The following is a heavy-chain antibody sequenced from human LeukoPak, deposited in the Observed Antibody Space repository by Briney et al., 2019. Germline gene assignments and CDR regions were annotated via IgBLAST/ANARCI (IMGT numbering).Heavy chain of an antibody. CDR2: IRYDGSNK. Sequence: GGSLRLSCAASGFTFSSYGMHWVRQAPGKGLEWVAFIRYDGSNKYYADSVKGRFTISRDNSKNTLYLQMNSLRAEDTAVYYCAKEIKFLEWLDSSQYFDYWDQGTLVTVSS. V-gene: IGHV3-30*02. J-gene: IGHJ4*02. CDR3: AKEIKFLEWLDSSQYFDY. CDR1: GFTFSSYG. D-gene: IGHD3-3*01.